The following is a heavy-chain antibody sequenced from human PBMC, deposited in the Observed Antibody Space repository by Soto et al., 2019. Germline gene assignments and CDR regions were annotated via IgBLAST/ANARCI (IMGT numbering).Heavy chain of an antibody. D-gene: IGHD2-8*01. CDR1: GFTFSDYX. J-gene: IGHJ4*02. CDR3: ARATYRLDIVLMVYGPGGFDY. CDR2: ISSSGSTI. Sequence: GGSLRLSCAASGFTFSDYXMSWIRQAPGKGLEWVSYISSSGSTIYYADSVKGRVTISRDNAKNSLYLKMNSLRAEDTAVYYCARATYRLDIVLMVYGPGGFDYWGQGTLVTVSS. V-gene: IGHV3-11*01.